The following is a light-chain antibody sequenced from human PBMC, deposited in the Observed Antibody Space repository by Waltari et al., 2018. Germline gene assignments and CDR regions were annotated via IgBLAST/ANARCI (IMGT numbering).Light chain of an antibody. J-gene: IGKJ3*01. CDR2: DTS. V-gene: IGKV3-15*01. Sequence: TQSPATLSLSPGDRATLSCRASQSVNSDLAWYHQKSGQAPSLLFYDTSTRATDTPDRFSGSGSGTDFSLTITILEPEDFAVYYCQHYNKWPFSFGPGTKLDI. CDR3: QHYNKWPFS. CDR1: QSVNSD.